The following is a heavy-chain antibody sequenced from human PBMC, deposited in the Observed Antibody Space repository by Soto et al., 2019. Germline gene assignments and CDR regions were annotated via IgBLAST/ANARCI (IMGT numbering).Heavy chain of an antibody. V-gene: IGHV3-66*01. CDR2: IQRGGGT. CDR1: GCTVSNNY. J-gene: IGHJ6*03. CDR3: ARNDVHCSVGRCYGVPMDV. Sequence: EVQLVESGGGLVQPGGSLRLSCAGSGCTVSNNYMSWVRQAPGKGLEWVSLIQRGGGTFYADSVRGRFSISRDNSKNTVYLHMNSLRAEDTAQYYCARNDVHCSVGRCYGVPMDVWVKGTTVTVSS. D-gene: IGHD2-15*01.